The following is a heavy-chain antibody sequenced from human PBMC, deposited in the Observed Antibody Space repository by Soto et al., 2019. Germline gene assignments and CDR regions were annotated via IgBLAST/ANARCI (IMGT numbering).Heavy chain of an antibody. CDR3: ARAPPINYCSSTSCYAGTIDY. J-gene: IGHJ4*02. CDR2: INAGNGNT. Sequence: GASVKVSCKASGYTFTSYAMHWVRQAPGQRLEWMGWINAGNGNTKYSQKFQGRVTITRDTSASTAYMELSSLRSEDTAVYYCARAPPINYCSSTSCYAGTIDYWGQGTLVPVSS. D-gene: IGHD2-2*01. V-gene: IGHV1-3*01. CDR1: GYTFTSYA.